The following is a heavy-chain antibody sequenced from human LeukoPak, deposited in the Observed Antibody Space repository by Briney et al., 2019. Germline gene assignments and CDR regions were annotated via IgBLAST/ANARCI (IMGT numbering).Heavy chain of an antibody. D-gene: IGHD3-22*01. J-gene: IGHJ3*02. CDR2: IYYSGST. CDR1: GDSISTSSYY. Sequence: ETLSLTCTVSGDSISTSSYYWGWICQPPGKGLEWIGSIYYSGSTDYNPSLKSRVTISVDTSKHQFSLKLTSVTAADTAVDYCAIHARDSSRYQLAFDIWGQGTVVTVSS. CDR3: AIHARDSSRYQLAFDI. V-gene: IGHV4-39*01.